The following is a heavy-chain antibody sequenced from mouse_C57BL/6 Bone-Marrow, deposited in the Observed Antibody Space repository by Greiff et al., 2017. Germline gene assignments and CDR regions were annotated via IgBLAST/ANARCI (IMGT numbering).Heavy chain of an antibody. D-gene: IGHD2-4*01. CDR2: IYPGSGGT. Sequence: QVQLQQPGAELVKPGASVKMSCKASGYTFTSYWITWVKQRPGQGLEWIGDIYPGSGGTKYNEKFKSKATLTVDKPSSTAYMQLSSLTSEDSAVYYCAREGDYVDWFAYWGQGTLVTVSA. CDR3: AREGDYVDWFAY. J-gene: IGHJ3*01. V-gene: IGHV1-55*01. CDR1: GYTFTSYW.